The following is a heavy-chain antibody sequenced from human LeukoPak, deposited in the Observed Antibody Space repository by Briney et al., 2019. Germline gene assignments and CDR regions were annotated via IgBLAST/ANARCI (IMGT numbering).Heavy chain of an antibody. Sequence: ASVKVSCKASGYTFTCYYMHWVRQAPGQGLEWMGWINPNSDGTNYAQKFQGWVTMTRDTSISTAYMELSRLRSDDTAVYYCARGTRYCSSTSCYYNWFDPWGQGTLVTVSS. CDR1: GYTFTCYY. J-gene: IGHJ5*02. V-gene: IGHV1-2*04. CDR3: ARGTRYCSSTSCYYNWFDP. D-gene: IGHD2-2*01. CDR2: INPNSDGT.